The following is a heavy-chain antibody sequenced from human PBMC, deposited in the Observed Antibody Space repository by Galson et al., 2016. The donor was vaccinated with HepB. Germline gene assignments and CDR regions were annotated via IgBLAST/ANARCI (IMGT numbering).Heavy chain of an antibody. Sequence: SVKVSCKASNFTFTTHGITWVRQAPGRGPEWMGWISHDNGKTDHAPKVQDRLIMTTDTSTNTAYMELRGLISDDTAVYYCARGLRWSGTPMDVWGQGTTATV. CDR2: ISHDNGKT. CDR3: ARGLRWSGTPMDV. V-gene: IGHV1-18*01. D-gene: IGHD3-10*01. CDR1: NFTFTTHG. J-gene: IGHJ6*02.